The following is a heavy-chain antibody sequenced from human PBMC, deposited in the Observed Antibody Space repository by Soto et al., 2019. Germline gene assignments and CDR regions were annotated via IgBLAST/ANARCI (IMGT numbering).Heavy chain of an antibody. V-gene: IGHV3-53*01. Sequence: WGSLRVSCAASGFTVSGTYMSWVRQAPGKGLEWVSAIYSDDTTYYADSVKGRFSISRDSFRNTLYLQMNSLRADDTAVYYCARDPAVTTTIWGLGTLVTVSS. CDR3: ARDPAVTTTI. J-gene: IGHJ4*02. CDR2: IYSDDTT. CDR1: GFTVSGTY.